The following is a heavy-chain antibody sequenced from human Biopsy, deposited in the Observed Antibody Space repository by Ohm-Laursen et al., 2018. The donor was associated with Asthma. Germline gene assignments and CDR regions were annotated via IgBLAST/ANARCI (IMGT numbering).Heavy chain of an antibody. CDR3: ARIPRGSGSYFVDY. CDR2: IHHSGTS. V-gene: IGHV4-31*01. J-gene: IGHJ4*02. CDR1: GDSITSGGCC. D-gene: IGHD3-22*01. Sequence: TLSLTWSVSGDSITSGGCCWNWIRQHPGKGLEWIGYIHHSGTSYFNPSLKSLVSFSRDTSKNQFSLRLSSVTAADTAMYYCARIPRGSGSYFVDYWGQGTLVTVSS.